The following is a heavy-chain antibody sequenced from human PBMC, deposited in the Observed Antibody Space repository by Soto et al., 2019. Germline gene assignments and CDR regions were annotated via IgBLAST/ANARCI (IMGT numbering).Heavy chain of an antibody. J-gene: IGHJ4*02. CDR3: ASDLLKLGTKRYKFDY. CDR1: GYTFSGYY. CDR2: INPNNGGT. D-gene: IGHD3-16*01. Sequence: ASVKVSCKASGYTFSGYYIHWVRQAPGQGLEWMGWINPNNGGTNYAQRFQGWVTMTRDTSISTAYMELSRLKSDDTAMYYCASDLLKLGTKRYKFDYWGKGTLVTVSA. V-gene: IGHV1-2*04.